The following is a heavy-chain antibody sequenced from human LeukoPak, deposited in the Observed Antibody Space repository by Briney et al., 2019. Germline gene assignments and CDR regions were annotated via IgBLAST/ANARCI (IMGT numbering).Heavy chain of an antibody. Sequence: GGSLRLSCAASGFTFSSYGMHWVRQAPGKGLEWVAVIWYDGSNKYYADSVEGRFTISRDNPKNTLYLQMNSLRAEDTAVYYCAREAYCSSTSCYNWFDPWGQGTLVTVSS. J-gene: IGHJ5*02. D-gene: IGHD2-2*01. V-gene: IGHV3-33*01. CDR3: AREAYCSSTSCYNWFDP. CDR2: IWYDGSNK. CDR1: GFTFSSYG.